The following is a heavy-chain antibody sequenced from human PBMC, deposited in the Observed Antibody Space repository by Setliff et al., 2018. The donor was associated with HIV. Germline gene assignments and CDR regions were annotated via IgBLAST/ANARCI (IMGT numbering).Heavy chain of an antibody. CDR3: SRGPTIRGSFTGVVYTAPLPSFDT. J-gene: IGHJ4*02. CDR2: INNYGVT. CDR1: GGSFSGFS. Sequence: SETLSLTCAVYGGSFSGFSWNWNRQPPGKGLEWIGDINNYGVTLYTSSLAGRVTISVDTSKNQFSLTLKSLTVADTALYFCSRGPTIRGSFTGVVYTAPLPSFDTWSQGSLVTVSS. V-gene: IGHV4-34*01. D-gene: IGHD3-3*01.